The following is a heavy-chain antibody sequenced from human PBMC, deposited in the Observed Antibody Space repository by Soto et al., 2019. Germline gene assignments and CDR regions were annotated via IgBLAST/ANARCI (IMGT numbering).Heavy chain of an antibody. CDR2: IYYSGST. D-gene: IGHD3-10*01. CDR3: ARQSYSWFDP. V-gene: IGHV4-39*01. J-gene: IGHJ5*02. Sequence: SETLSLTCTVSGGSISSSSHYWGWIRQPPGKGLEWIGSIYYSGSTYYNPSLKSRVTISVDTSKNQFSLKLSSVTAADTAVYYRARQSYSWFDPWGQGTLVTVSS. CDR1: GGSISSSSHY.